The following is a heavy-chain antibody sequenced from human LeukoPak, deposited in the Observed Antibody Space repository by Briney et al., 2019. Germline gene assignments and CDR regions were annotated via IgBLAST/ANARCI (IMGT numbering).Heavy chain of an antibody. CDR3: ASPYSSGWYYFDY. J-gene: IGHJ4*02. CDR2: IIPIFGTA. D-gene: IGHD6-19*01. CDR1: GGTFSSYA. Sequence: GSSMKVSCKASGGTFSSYAISWVRQAPGQGLEWMGGIIPIFGTANYAQKFQGRVTITTDESTSTAYMELSSLRSEDTAVYYCASPYSSGWYYFDYWGQGTLVTVSS. V-gene: IGHV1-69*05.